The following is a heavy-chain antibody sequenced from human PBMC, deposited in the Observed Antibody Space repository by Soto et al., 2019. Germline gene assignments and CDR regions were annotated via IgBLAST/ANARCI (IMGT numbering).Heavy chain of an antibody. J-gene: IGHJ4*02. CDR3: AREVTTSTPYLDY. CDR1: GDPISRYY. CDR2: IYYSGST. Sequence: PSETLSLTCTVSGDPISRYYWGWIRQPPGKGLEWVGYIYYSGSTNYNPSLKSRVTISVDTSKNQFSLKLSSVTAADTAVYYCAREVTTSTPYLDYWGQGTLVTVSS. D-gene: IGHD4-4*01. V-gene: IGHV4-59*01.